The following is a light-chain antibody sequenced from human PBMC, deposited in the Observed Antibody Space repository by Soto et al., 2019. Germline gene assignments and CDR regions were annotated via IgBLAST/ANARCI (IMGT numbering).Light chain of an antibody. J-gene: IGLJ3*02. V-gene: IGLV4-69*01. CDR3: QTWATGIRV. Sequence: QLVLTQSPSASASLGASVKLTCTLSSGHSIFAIAWHQQQPEKGPRYLMKVNGDGSHNKGHGIPDRFSGSSSGAERYLTISSLQSEDEADYYCQTWATGIRVFGGGTKLTVL. CDR1: SGHSIFA. CDR2: VNGDGSH.